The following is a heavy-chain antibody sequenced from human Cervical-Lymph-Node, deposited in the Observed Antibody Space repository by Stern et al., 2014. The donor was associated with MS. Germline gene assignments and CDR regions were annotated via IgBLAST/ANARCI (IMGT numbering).Heavy chain of an antibody. CDR1: GFTFSNYY. Sequence: VQLVESGAEVKKPGASVQVSCKPSGFTFSNYYVPWLRQAPGQRPEWMGRISPKDGAPNYARKFQGRVPMPRETSVGLVSRGRPRLRLDDTAIYYCAENMDVWGQGTTVTVSS. CDR2: ISPKDGAP. J-gene: IGHJ6*02. V-gene: IGHV1-2*02. CDR3: AENMDV.